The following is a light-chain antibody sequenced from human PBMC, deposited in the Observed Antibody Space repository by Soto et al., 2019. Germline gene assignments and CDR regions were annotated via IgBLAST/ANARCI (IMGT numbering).Light chain of an antibody. CDR1: QSLLHSNGFNY. CDR2: LGS. Sequence: DIVMTQSPLSLPVTPGEPASISCRSSQSLLHSNGFNYLDWYLQKPGLSPQLLIYLGSNRASGVPDRFSCSGSGTDFTLKISRVEAEDVGVYYCMQALQTPLTFGQGTKVEIK. CDR3: MQALQTPLT. V-gene: IGKV2-28*01. J-gene: IGKJ1*01.